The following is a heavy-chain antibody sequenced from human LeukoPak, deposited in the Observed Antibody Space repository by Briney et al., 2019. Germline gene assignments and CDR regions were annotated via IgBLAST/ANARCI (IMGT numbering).Heavy chain of an antibody. J-gene: IGHJ6*03. D-gene: IGHD3-16*01. CDR2: IYTSGST. CDR3: ARDGGPYYYYYMDV. CDR1: GGSFSGYY. Sequence: SETLSLTCAVYGGSFSGYYWSWIRQPAGKGLEWIGRIYTSGSTNYNPSLKSRVTISVDTSKNQFSLKLSSVTAADTAVYYCARDGGPYYYYYMDVWGKGTTVTVSS. V-gene: IGHV4-4*07.